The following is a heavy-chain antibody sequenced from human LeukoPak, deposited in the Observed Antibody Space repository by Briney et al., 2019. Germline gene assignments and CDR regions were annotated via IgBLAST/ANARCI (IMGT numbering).Heavy chain of an antibody. V-gene: IGHV3-30-3*01. D-gene: IGHD3-22*01. CDR2: ISYDGSNK. J-gene: IGHJ4*02. CDR1: GFTFSSYA. Sequence: GGSLRLSCAASGFTFSSYAMHWVRQAPGKGLEWVAVISYDGSNKYYADSVKGRFTISRDNSKNTLYLQMNSLRAEDTAVYYCAKDPPYYYDSSGSFDYWGQGTLVTVSS. CDR3: AKDPPYYYDSSGSFDY.